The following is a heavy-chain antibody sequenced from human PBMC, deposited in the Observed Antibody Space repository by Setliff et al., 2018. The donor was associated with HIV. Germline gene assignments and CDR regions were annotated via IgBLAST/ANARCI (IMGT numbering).Heavy chain of an antibody. D-gene: IGHD4-17*01. CDR3: VRRESDYGTKAGFRY. Sequence: GASVKVSCKPSGYIFSNYYLHWVRQGPGQGLEWMGLINPSGAGTSYAQKFEGRVTMTRDTSTDTVYMELSSLKSDDTAVYYCVRRESDYGTKAGFRYWGQGTLATVSS. V-gene: IGHV1-46*01. CDR1: GYIFSNYY. J-gene: IGHJ4*02. CDR2: INPSGAGT.